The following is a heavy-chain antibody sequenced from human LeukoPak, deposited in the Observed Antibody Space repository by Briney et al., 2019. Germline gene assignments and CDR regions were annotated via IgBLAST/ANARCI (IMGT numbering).Heavy chain of an antibody. CDR3: ARANHYVIAARLAIAFDY. CDR1: GYSISSGYY. Sequence: SETLSLTCAVSGYSISSGYYWGWIRQPPGKGLEWIGSIYHSVSTYYNPSLKSPVTISVDTSKNHFSLKLSSVTAAATAVYSCARANHYVIAARLAIAFDYWGQGTLVTVSS. J-gene: IGHJ4*02. V-gene: IGHV4-38-2*01. D-gene: IGHD6-6*01. CDR2: IYHSVST.